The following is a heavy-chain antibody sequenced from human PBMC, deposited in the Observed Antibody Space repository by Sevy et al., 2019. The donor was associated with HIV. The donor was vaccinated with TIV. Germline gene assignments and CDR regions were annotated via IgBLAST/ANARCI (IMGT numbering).Heavy chain of an antibody. CDR2: IKQDESEK. V-gene: IGHV3-7*01. CDR3: AREVGGYNWRPYYFDS. Sequence: GGSLRLSCAASGFTFTDYWMSWVRLTPGKGLEWVATIKQDESEKYYVDSVKGRFAISRDNGKNSVSLQMNGLRAEDTALYYCAREVGGYNWRPYYFDSWGQGTLVTVSS. J-gene: IGHJ4*02. D-gene: IGHD5-12*01. CDR1: GFTFTDYW.